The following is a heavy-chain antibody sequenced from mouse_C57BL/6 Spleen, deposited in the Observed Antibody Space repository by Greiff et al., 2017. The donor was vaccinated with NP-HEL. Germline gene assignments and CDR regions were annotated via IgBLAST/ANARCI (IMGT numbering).Heavy chain of an antibody. Sequence: VQLQQSGAELARPGASVKLSCKASGYTFTSYGISWVKQRTGQGLEWIGEIYPRSGNTYYNEKFKGKATLTADKSSSTAYMELRSLTSEDSAVYFCASSRGFAYWGQGTLVTVSA. D-gene: IGHD3-3*01. CDR2: IYPRSGNT. CDR1: GYTFTSYG. CDR3: ASSRGFAY. V-gene: IGHV1-81*01. J-gene: IGHJ3*01.